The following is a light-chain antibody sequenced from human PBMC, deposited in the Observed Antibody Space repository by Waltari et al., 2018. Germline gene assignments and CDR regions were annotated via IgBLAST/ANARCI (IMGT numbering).Light chain of an antibody. CDR2: RES. CDR3: QVWDSDTAHVI. J-gene: IGLJ2*01. V-gene: IGLV3-9*01. Sequence: SYDLTQPLSVSVALGQTATITCDGDKIGVRNVHWYQQRPGQAPVLVIYRESNRPSGLPERLSGSNSGHTATLTISRAQAGDEADYFCQVWDSDTAHVIFGGGTKLTV. CDR1: KIGVRN.